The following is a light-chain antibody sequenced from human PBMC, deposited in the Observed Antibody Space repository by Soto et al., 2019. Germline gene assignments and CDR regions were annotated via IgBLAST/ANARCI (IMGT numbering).Light chain of an antibody. CDR3: QQYDTWPLT. J-gene: IGKJ4*01. CDR2: DIS. Sequence: ETVMTQFPATLSVSPGERATLSCRASQYASTNLAWYQQQPGQPPRLLIYDISNRATGIPARFSGSGSETEFALTITSLQSEDFEVSYCQQYDTWPLTFGGGTKVDIK. CDR1: QYASTN. V-gene: IGKV3D-15*01.